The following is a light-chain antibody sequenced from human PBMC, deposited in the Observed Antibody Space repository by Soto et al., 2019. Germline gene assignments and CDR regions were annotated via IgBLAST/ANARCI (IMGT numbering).Light chain of an antibody. J-gene: IGKJ4*01. V-gene: IGKV1-27*01. Sequence: DIQMTQSPSSLSASVGDRVTITCRASQGISNYLAWYQQKPGKVPKLLIYAASTLQSGVPSRFSGSGSGTDFTLTISSLQPEDVETYDCQKYNSATPLTFGGGTKVEIK. CDR1: QGISNY. CDR2: AAS. CDR3: QKYNSATPLT.